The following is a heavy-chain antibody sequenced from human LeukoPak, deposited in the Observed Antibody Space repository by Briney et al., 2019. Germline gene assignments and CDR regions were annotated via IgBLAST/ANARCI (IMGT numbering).Heavy chain of an antibody. J-gene: IGHJ6*03. Sequence: SVKVSCKASGGTFSSYAISWVRQAPGQGLEWMGGIIPIFGTANYAQKFQGRVTITTDESTSTAYMELSSLRSEDTAVYYCASASKNYYDSSGYTTNYYYMDVWGKGTTVTVSS. D-gene: IGHD3-22*01. V-gene: IGHV1-69*05. CDR1: GGTFSSYA. CDR2: IIPIFGTA. CDR3: ASASKNYYDSSGYTTNYYYMDV.